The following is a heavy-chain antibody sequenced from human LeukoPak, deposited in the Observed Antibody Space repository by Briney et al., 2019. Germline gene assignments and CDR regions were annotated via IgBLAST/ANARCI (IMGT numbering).Heavy chain of an antibody. CDR1: GDSISSYY. CDR2: IYYSGST. J-gene: IGHJ3*02. Sequence: KPSETLSLTCTVSGDSISSYYWSWIRQPPGKGLEWIGYIYYSGSTNYNPSLKSRVTISVDTSKNQFSLKLSSVTAADTAVYYCAGQAVTSAWAFDIWGQGTMVTVSS. D-gene: IGHD4-17*01. CDR3: AGQAVTSAWAFDI. V-gene: IGHV4-59*08.